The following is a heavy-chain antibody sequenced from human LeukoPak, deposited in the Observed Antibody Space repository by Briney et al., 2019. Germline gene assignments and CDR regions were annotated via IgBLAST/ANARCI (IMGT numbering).Heavy chain of an antibody. CDR3: TKETPISVAGS. V-gene: IGHV3-23*01. D-gene: IGHD6-19*01. J-gene: IGHJ4*02. CDR2: ISGSGSNT. Sequence: GGSLRLSCETSGFTFSSYAMSWLRQAPGKGLQWVSAISGSGSNTYYADSVKGRFTISRDNSKNTLYLQMNSLRAEDTAVYYCTKETPISVAGSWGQGALVTVSS. CDR1: GFTFSSYA.